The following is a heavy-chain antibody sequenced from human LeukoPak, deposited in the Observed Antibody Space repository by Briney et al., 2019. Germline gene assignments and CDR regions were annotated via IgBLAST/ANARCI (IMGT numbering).Heavy chain of an antibody. Sequence: ASVKVSCKSSRYTFIDHYMHWVRQAPGQGLEWMGWINPKSGDTNYPQKFQGRVTMTRDTSISTVYMELSSLTSDDTALSYCATEGQYYYYLDVWGKGTTVIVSS. J-gene: IGHJ6*03. V-gene: IGHV1-2*02. D-gene: IGHD4-11*01. CDR3: ATEGQYYYYLDV. CDR1: RYTFIDHY. CDR2: INPKSGDT.